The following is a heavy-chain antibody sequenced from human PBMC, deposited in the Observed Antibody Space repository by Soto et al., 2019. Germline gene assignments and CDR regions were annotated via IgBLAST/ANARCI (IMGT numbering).Heavy chain of an antibody. CDR3: ARLIGNSWLDS. J-gene: IGHJ5*01. D-gene: IGHD2-8*01. Sequence: QTLSLTCAISGDSVSTNSATWDWIRHSPSRGLEWLGRTYYRSNWYTDYAVSVKGRITISPDTSNNQLSLQLNSVTPDDTAVYYCARLIGNSWLDSWGQGTLVTVSS. CDR2: TYYRSNWYT. V-gene: IGHV6-1*01. CDR1: GDSVSTNSAT.